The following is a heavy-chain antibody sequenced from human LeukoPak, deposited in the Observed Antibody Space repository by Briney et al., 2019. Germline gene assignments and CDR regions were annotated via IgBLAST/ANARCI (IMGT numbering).Heavy chain of an antibody. Sequence: GGSLRLSCAAFGFTFSGSAMHWVRQASGKGLEWVGRIRSKANSYATAYAASVKGRFTISRDDSKNTAYLQMNSLKTEDTAVYYCTRAPKSGSGSYDYYYYGMDVWGQGTTVTVSS. CDR2: IRSKANSYAT. CDR3: TRAPKSGSGSYDYYYYGMDV. CDR1: GFTFSGSA. J-gene: IGHJ6*02. V-gene: IGHV3-73*01. D-gene: IGHD3-10*01.